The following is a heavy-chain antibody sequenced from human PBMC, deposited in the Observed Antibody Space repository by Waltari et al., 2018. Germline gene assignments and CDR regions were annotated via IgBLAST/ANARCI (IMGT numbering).Heavy chain of an antibody. CDR1: GHSLSSLS. Sequence: QVYLVQSGAEVRKPGASVKVSCKVSGHSLSSLSMHWVRQTPGEGLEWMGGFDPEDGETIYARKFQGRVALTEDTSTDTAYMELSSLRPEDTAVYYCSTEHKVGSSRSTYYLGMDVWGQGTTVVVSS. D-gene: IGHD1-26*01. CDR3: STEHKVGSSRSTYYLGMDV. J-gene: IGHJ6*02. V-gene: IGHV1-24*01. CDR2: FDPEDGET.